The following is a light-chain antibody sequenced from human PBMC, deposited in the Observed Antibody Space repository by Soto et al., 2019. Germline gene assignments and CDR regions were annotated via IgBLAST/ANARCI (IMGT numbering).Light chain of an antibody. CDR1: SSNIGTSS. V-gene: IGLV1-44*01. J-gene: IGLJ1*01. Sequence: QSVLTQPHSASGTPGQRVTISCSGSSSNIGTSSVHWFQQLPGTAPKLLISTTNQRPSGVPERFSASKSGTSASLAISGLQSEDEADYYCAAWDDSLNGHVFCPGTKLTVL. CDR2: TTN. CDR3: AAWDDSLNGHV.